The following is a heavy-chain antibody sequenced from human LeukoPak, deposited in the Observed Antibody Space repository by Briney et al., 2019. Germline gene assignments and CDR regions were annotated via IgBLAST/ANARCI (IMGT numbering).Heavy chain of an antibody. D-gene: IGHD5-18*01. CDR3: ARANSYAYGAIY. CDR1: GYTFTTYY. Sequence: ASVKVSCKASGYTFTTYYMHWVRQAPGQGLEWMGIINPSGSKTYYAQKFQGRVTMTRDMSTSTVYMELSSLRSEDTAVYYCARANSYAYGAIYWGQGTLVTVSS. V-gene: IGHV1-46*01. J-gene: IGHJ4*02. CDR2: INPSGSKT.